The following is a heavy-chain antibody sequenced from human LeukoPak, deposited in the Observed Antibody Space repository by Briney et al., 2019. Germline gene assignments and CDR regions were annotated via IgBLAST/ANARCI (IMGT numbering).Heavy chain of an antibody. CDR1: GYSISSGYY. J-gene: IGHJ4*02. CDR3: ARGSDDYGNFDS. D-gene: IGHD4-17*01. CDR2: IFHSGNT. Sequence: PSETLSLTCTVSGYSISSGYYWVWIRQPPGKGLEWTASIFHSGNTYYNPSLKSRATISLDTSKNQFSLKLGSVTAADTAVYYCARGSDDYGNFDSWGQGTLVTVSS. V-gene: IGHV4-38-2*02.